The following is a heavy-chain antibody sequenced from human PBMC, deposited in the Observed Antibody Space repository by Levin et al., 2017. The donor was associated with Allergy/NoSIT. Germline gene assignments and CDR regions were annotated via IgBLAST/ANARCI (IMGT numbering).Heavy chain of an antibody. V-gene: IGHV3-7*01. CDR2: IKQDGSEK. D-gene: IGHD2-15*01. CDR1: GFTFSMYW. CDR3: ARARCSGGSCRYFDY. J-gene: IGHJ4*02. Sequence: GGSLRLSCAASGFTFSMYWMSWVRQAPGKGLEWVANIKQDGSEKYYVDSVKGRFTISRDNAKNSLYLQMNSLRGEDTAVYYCARARCSGGSCRYFDYWGQGTLVTVSS.